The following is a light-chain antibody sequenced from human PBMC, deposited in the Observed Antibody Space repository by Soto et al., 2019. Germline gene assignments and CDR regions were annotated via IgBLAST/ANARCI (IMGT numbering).Light chain of an antibody. Sequence: QSALTQPRSVSGSPGQSVTISCTGTSSDVGGYNHVSWYQHDPGKAPKLMIYDVSKRPSGVPDRFSGSKSGNTASLTISGLQAEDVADYYCCSYAGRHTLVFGGGTKHTVL. J-gene: IGLJ2*01. V-gene: IGLV2-11*01. CDR3: CSYAGRHTLV. CDR2: DVS. CDR1: SSDVGGYNH.